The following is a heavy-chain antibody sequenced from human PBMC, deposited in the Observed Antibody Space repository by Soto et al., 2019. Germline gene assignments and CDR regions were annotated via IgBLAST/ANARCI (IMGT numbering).Heavy chain of an antibody. J-gene: IGHJ5*02. CDR3: AKDGPDYDFWSGYYIPWFDP. V-gene: IGHV3-30*18. CDR2: ISYDGSNK. D-gene: IGHD3-3*01. Sequence: PGGSLRLSCAASGFTFSSYGMHWVRQAPGKGLEWVAVISYDGSNKYYADSVKGRFTISRDNSKNTLYLQMNSLRAEDTAVYYWAKDGPDYDFWSGYYIPWFDPWGQGTLVTVSS. CDR1: GFTFSSYG.